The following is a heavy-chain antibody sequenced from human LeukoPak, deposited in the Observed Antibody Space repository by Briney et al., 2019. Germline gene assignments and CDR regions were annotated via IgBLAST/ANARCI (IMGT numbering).Heavy chain of an antibody. J-gene: IGHJ6*02. D-gene: IGHD3-3*01. V-gene: IGHV1-69*01. CDR3: ARPPGYDFWSGYPPSDYYYGMDV. CDR2: IIPIFGTA. CDR1: GGTFSSYA. Sequence: SVKVSCKASGGTFSSYAISWVRQAPGQGLEWMGGIIPIFGTANYAQKFQGRVTITADESTSTAYMELSSLRSEDTAVYYCARPPGYDFWSGYPPSDYYYGMDVWGQGTTVTVSS.